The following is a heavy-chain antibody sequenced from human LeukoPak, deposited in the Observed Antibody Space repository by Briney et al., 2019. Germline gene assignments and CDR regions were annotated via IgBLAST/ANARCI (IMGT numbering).Heavy chain of an antibody. D-gene: IGHD3-3*01. J-gene: IGHJ4*02. CDR2: ISSSSSYI. CDR1: GYSISSGYY. CDR3: ARESVGY. Sequence: ETLSLTCTVSGYSISSGYYWGWIRQPPGKGLEWVSSISSSSSYIYYADSVKGRFTISRDNAKNSLYLQMNSLRAEDTAVYYCARESVGYWGQGTLVTVSS. V-gene: IGHV3-21*01.